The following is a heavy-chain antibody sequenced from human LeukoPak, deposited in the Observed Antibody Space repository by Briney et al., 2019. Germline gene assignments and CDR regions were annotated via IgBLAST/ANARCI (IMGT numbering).Heavy chain of an antibody. V-gene: IGHV3-30*02. CDR3: AKVAKRGVPFPY. CDR1: GFTFSSYG. CDR2: IRYDGSNK. D-gene: IGHD2-8*01. Sequence: GGSLRLSCAASGFTFSSYGMHWVRQAPGKGLEWVASIRYDGSNKYYADSVKGRFTVSRDNSKNTLYLQMNSLRAEDTAVYYCAKVAKRGVPFPYWGQGTLVTVSS. J-gene: IGHJ4*02.